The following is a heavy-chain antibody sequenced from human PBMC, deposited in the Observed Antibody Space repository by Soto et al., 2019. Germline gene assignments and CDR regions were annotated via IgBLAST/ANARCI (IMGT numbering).Heavy chain of an antibody. V-gene: IGHV1-2*02. D-gene: IGHD3-3*01. CDR1: GYSFTGYD. Sequence: ASVKVSCKASGYSFTGYDIHWVRQAPGQGLEWMGWINPQNGGTNYAQKFQGRVTMTRDTSINTAYVELSGLRSDDSAVFYCARSSALTISGIGAMDVWGQGATVTVSS. CDR2: INPQNGGT. J-gene: IGHJ6*02. CDR3: ARSSALTISGIGAMDV.